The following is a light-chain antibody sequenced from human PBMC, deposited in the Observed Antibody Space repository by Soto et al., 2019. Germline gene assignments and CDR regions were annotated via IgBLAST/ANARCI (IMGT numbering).Light chain of an antibody. Sequence: EIVLTQSPGTLSLSAGERATLSCRASQSVTNSYLAWYQQKPGQAPRLLMYGASRRATGIPDRFSGSGSGTDFTLTISRLEPEDFAVYYGQQYGSSPATFGQGTRLEIK. V-gene: IGKV3-20*01. CDR3: QQYGSSPAT. CDR1: QSVTNSY. J-gene: IGKJ5*01. CDR2: GAS.